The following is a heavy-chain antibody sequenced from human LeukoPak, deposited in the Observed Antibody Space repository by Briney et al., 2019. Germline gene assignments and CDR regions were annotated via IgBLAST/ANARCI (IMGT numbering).Heavy chain of an antibody. CDR2: ISYDGSNK. D-gene: IGHD2-15*01. Sequence: GGSLRLSCAASGFTFSRYAMHWVRQAPGKGLEWEAFISYDGSNKYYADSVKGRFTISRDNSKNTLYLQMNSLRAEDTAVYYCARFPCSGGSCYGEGFDYWGQGTLVTVSS. J-gene: IGHJ4*02. CDR1: GFTFSRYA. V-gene: IGHV3-30-3*01. CDR3: ARFPCSGGSCYGEGFDY.